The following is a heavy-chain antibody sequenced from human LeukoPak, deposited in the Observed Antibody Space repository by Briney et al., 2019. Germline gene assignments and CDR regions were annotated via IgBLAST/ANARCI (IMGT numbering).Heavy chain of an antibody. V-gene: IGHV1-58*02. CDR1: GFTFTSSA. Sequence: SVKVSCKASGFTFTSSAMQWVRQARGQRLEWIGWIVVGSGITNYAQKFQERVTITRDMSTSTAYMELSSLRSEDTAVYYCAAGGLRYFDKGPYYFDYWGQGTLVTVSS. CDR2: IVVGSGIT. D-gene: IGHD3-9*01. J-gene: IGHJ4*02. CDR3: AAGGLRYFDKGPYYFDY.